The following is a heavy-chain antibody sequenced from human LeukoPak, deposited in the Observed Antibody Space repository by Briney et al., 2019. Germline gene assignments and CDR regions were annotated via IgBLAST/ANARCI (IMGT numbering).Heavy chain of an antibody. J-gene: IGHJ4*02. Sequence: GGSLRLSCGASGITFSDYAMLWVRQAPGKGLEWISFISGDRSTIFLADSVRGRFITSRDNAQNSLYLQMNSLRAEDTAVYYCARDRPVVGAIDFWGQGTLVTVSS. V-gene: IGHV3-48*04. CDR2: ISGDRSTI. D-gene: IGHD1-26*01. CDR1: GITFSDYA. CDR3: ARDRPVVGAIDF.